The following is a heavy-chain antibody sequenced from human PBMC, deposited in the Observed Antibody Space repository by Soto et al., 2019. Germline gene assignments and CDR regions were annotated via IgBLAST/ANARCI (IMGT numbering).Heavy chain of an antibody. Sequence: QVQLVQSGAEVNKPESSVKVSCKAPGGTFSTYAISWVRQASGQGLEWMGGIIPMFGTANYAQRFQDRVTITADESTNTVYMELSSLRSEDTAVYFCASGIQLWLRRINNGYSGWGQGTLVTVSS. CDR1: GGTFSTYA. J-gene: IGHJ4*02. D-gene: IGHD5-18*01. CDR2: IIPMFGTA. V-gene: IGHV1-69*12. CDR3: ASGIQLWLRRINNGYSG.